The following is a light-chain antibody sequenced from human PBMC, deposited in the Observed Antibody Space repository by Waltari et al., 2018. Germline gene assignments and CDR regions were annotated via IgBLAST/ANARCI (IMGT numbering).Light chain of an antibody. CDR1: KLGAKY. CDR3: QAWDSSTAPYV. V-gene: IGLV3-1*01. CDR2: QDS. J-gene: IGLJ1*01. Sequence: SYELTQPPSVSVSPGQTASITCSGEKLGAKYACWYQQKPGQSPVLFIYQDSKRPSGIPERFSGSNSGNTATLTISGTQAMDEADYYCQAWDSSTAPYVFGTGTKVTVL.